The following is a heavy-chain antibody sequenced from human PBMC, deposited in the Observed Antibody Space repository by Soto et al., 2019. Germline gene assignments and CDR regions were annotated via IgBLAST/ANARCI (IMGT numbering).Heavy chain of an antibody. CDR3: ARVGAYSGSYYNFDY. CDR1: GYTVTSYY. V-gene: IGHV1-46*01. Sequence: ASVTISCKSSGYTVTSYYMHWVRQAPGQGLEWMGIINPSGGSTSYAQKFQGRVTMTRDTSTSTVYMELSSLRSEDTAVYYCARVGAYSGSYYNFDYWGQGTLVTVSS. J-gene: IGHJ4*02. D-gene: IGHD1-26*01. CDR2: INPSGGST.